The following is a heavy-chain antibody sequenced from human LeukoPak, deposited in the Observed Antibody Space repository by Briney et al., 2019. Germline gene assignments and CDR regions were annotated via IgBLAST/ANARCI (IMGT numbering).Heavy chain of an antibody. V-gene: IGHV4-34*01. CDR3: ARTNSKMYYESSGYFDY. Sequence: SETLSLTCAVYGGSFSGYYWSWIRQPPGKGLEWIGSIYHSGSTYYNPSLKSRVTISVDTSKNQFSLKLSSVTAADTAVYYCARTNSKMYYESSGYFDYWGQGTLVTVSS. J-gene: IGHJ4*02. CDR1: GGSFSGYY. CDR2: IYHSGST. D-gene: IGHD3-22*01.